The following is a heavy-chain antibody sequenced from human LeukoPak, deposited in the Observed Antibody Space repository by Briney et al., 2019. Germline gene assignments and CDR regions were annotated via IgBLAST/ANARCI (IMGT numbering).Heavy chain of an antibody. V-gene: IGHV4-34*01. Sequence: SETLSLTCAVYGGSFSGYYWSWIRQPPGKGLEWTGEINHSGSTNYNPSLKSRVTISVDTSKNQFSLKLSSVTAADTAVYYCARERYCSSTSCLGWFDPWGQGTLVTVSS. CDR3: ARERYCSSTSCLGWFDP. J-gene: IGHJ5*02. CDR1: GGSFSGYY. CDR2: INHSGST. D-gene: IGHD2-2*01.